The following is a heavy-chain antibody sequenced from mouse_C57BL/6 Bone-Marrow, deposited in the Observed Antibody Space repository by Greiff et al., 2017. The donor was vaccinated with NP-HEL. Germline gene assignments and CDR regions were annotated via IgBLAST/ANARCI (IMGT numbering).Heavy chain of an antibody. Sequence: DVMLVESGGGLVKPGGSLKLSCAASGFTFSSYAMSWVRQTPEKRLEWVATISDGGSYTYYPDNVKGRFTISRDNAKNNLYLQMSHLKSEDTAMYYCARAAYYSNYWYFDVWGTGTTVTVSS. J-gene: IGHJ1*03. V-gene: IGHV5-4*03. CDR2: ISDGGSYT. CDR1: GFTFSSYA. D-gene: IGHD2-5*01. CDR3: ARAAYYSNYWYFDV.